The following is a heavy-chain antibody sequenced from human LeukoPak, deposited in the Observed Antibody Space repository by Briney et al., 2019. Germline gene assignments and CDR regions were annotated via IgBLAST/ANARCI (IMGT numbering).Heavy chain of an antibody. V-gene: IGHV2-70*11. CDR2: IDWDEDK. D-gene: IGHD1-26*01. Sequence: SGPTLVNPTQTLTLTCTFSGFSLSTSGMCVSWIRQPPGKALEWLARIDWDEDKYYSTSLKTRLTISKDTSKNQVVLTMTNMDRVDTATYFCARMGCGSYPNYFDYWGQGTLVTVYS. J-gene: IGHJ4*02. CDR1: GFSLSTSGMC. CDR3: ARMGCGSYPNYFDY.